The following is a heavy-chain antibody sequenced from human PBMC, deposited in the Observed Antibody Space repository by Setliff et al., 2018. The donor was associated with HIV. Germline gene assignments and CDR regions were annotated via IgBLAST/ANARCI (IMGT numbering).Heavy chain of an antibody. Sequence: ASVKVSCKASGYSFARYGLSWVRQAPGQGLEWMGWISGFNGNTKYAQSLQDRVAMTTGTATSTAYMEMRSLRSDDTAVYFCARVPYRSAWFSGGHDAFDVWGQGTMVTVSS. D-gene: IGHD6-19*01. CDR2: ISGFNGNT. J-gene: IGHJ3*01. V-gene: IGHV1-18*01. CDR3: ARVPYRSAWFSGGHDAFDV. CDR1: GYSFARYG.